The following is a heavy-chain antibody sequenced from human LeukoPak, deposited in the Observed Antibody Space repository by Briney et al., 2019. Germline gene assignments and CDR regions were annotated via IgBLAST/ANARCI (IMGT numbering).Heavy chain of an antibody. D-gene: IGHD3-10*01. CDR1: GFTLSSYT. CDR2: ISGSGGST. J-gene: IGHJ6*02. CDR3: AKDQGPPGAYYYYYGMDV. V-gene: IGHV3-23*01. Sequence: PGGSLRLSCAASGFTLSSYTMSWVRQAPGKGLEWVSAISGSGGSTYYADSVKGRFTISRDNSKNTLYLQMNSLRAEDTAVYYCAKDQGPPGAYYYYYGMDVWGQGTTVTVSS.